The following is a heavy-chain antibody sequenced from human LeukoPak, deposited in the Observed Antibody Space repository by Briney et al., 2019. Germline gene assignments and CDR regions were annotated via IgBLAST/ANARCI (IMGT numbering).Heavy chain of an antibody. J-gene: IGHJ4*02. CDR3: ASGKYYYVY. V-gene: IGHV4-39*01. CDR1: GDSINTKSYY. D-gene: IGHD3-10*02. CDR2: IYYSGNT. Sequence: ASETLSLTCTVSGDSINTKSYYWGWIRQPPGKGLEWIGSIYYSGNTYYNPSLKSRVTLSIDTSKNQFSLRLSSVTAADTAVYYCASGKYYYVYWGQGTLVTVSS.